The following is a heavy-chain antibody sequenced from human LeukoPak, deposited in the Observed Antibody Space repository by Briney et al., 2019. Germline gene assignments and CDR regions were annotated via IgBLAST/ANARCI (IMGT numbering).Heavy chain of an antibody. V-gene: IGHV3-53*01. J-gene: IGHJ4*02. CDR3: ALTMVHLGRLDYYFHY. Sequence: GGSLRLSCAASGFTVSSNYMSWVRQAQGKGLERVSVIYSDGSTYYADSAKGRFTISRDSSKNTLHLQVNSLRAEDTAVYYCALTMVHLGRLDYYFHYWGRGTLVTVSS. D-gene: IGHD3-10*01. CDR2: IYSDGST. CDR1: GFTVSSNY.